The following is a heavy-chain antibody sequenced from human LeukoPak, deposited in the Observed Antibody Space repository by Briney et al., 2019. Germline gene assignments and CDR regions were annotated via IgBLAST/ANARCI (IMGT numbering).Heavy chain of an antibody. CDR2: IYTSGST. J-gene: IGHJ3*02. D-gene: IGHD3-10*01. CDR1: GGSISSYY. CDR3: ARDTMVRGPYGAFDI. Sequence: PSETLSLTCTVSGGSISSYYWSWIRQPAGKGLEWIGRIYTSGSTNYNPSLKSRATMSVDTSKNQFSLKLSSVTAADTAVYYCARDTMVRGPYGAFDIWGQGTMVTVSS. V-gene: IGHV4-4*07.